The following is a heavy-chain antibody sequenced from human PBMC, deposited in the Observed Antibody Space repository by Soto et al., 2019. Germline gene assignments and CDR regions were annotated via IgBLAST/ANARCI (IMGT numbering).Heavy chain of an antibody. CDR3: ARTGYDRSGYFVEYYFDY. CDR1: GFTFSKYA. D-gene: IGHD3-22*01. Sequence: QVQLVESGGGVVQPERSLRLSCGASGFTFSKYAMHWVRRARGRGLEWVAVISSDGSNPYYGDSVKGRFTISRDNSKNTLYLQMNSLREEDTAVYYCARTGYDRSGYFVEYYFDYWGQGTLVTVSS. CDR2: ISSDGSNP. V-gene: IGHV3-30-3*01. J-gene: IGHJ4*02.